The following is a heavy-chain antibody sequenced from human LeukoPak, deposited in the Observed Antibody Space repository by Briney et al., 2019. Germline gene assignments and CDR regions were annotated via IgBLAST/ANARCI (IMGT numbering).Heavy chain of an antibody. J-gene: IGHJ4*02. Sequence: GGSLRLSCAASGFTFSSYAMSWVRQAPGKGLEWVSAISGSGGSTYYADSVKGRFTISRDNSKNTLYLQMYSLRAEDTAVYYCAKGPLLRFLERLSPGDYWGQGTLVTVS. D-gene: IGHD3-3*01. V-gene: IGHV3-23*01. CDR2: ISGSGGST. CDR1: GFTFSSYA. CDR3: AKGPLLRFLERLSPGDY.